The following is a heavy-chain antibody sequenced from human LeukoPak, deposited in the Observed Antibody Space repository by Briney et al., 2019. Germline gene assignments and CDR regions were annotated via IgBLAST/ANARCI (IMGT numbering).Heavy chain of an antibody. D-gene: IGHD2-15*01. CDR1: GFTFSSYW. CDR3: VPLGGYCSGGSCYH. J-gene: IGHJ5*02. V-gene: IGHV3-74*01. CDR2: INSDGSST. Sequence: GGSLRLSCAASGFTFSSYWMHWVRQAPGKGLVWVSRINSDGSSTSYADSVKGRFTISRDNAKNTLYLQMNSLRAEDTAVYYCVPLGGYCSGGSCYHWGQGTLVTVSS.